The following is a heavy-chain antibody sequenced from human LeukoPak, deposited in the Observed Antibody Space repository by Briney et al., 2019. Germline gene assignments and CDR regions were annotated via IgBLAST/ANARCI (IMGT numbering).Heavy chain of an antibody. CDR1: GFTFSSYE. D-gene: IGHD5-24*01. V-gene: IGHV3-48*03. CDR2: ISSSDTTI. J-gene: IGHJ6*02. CDR3: ARSRRDNYYYYYGMDV. Sequence: SGGSLRLSCAASGFTFSSYEMTWVRQAPGQGLEWVSNISSSDTTIHYADSVKGRFTISRDNARNSLYLQMNSLRAEDTAVYYCARSRRDNYYYYYGMDVWGQGTTVTVSS.